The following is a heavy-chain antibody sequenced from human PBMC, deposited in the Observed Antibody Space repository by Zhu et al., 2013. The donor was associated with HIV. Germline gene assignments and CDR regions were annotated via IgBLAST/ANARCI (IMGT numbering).Heavy chain of an antibody. Sequence: VQLQQWGAGLLRPSETLSLTCAVYGGPFSGYYWSWVRQPPGKGLEWIAEINYSGNTNYNPSLESRVTISIDTPRNQFSLKLTSVTATDTAVYYCARGGRPGDDVWGRIDYWGQGTLVTVSS. CDR2: INYSGNT. J-gene: IGHJ4*02. CDR1: GGPFSGYY. D-gene: IGHD3-16*01. CDR3: ARGGRPGDDVWGRIDY. V-gene: IGHV4-34*01.